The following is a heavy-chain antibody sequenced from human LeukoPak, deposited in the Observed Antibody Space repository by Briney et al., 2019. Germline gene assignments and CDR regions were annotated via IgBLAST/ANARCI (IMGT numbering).Heavy chain of an antibody. Sequence: MSSETLSLTCTVSGGSISSYYWSWIRQPAGKGLEWIGRIYTSGSTNYNPPLKSRVTMSVDTSKNQFSLKLSSVTAADTAVYYCARTQEAGYSSGWYDSYYYYYMDVWGKGTTVTISS. CDR2: IYTSGST. CDR1: GGSISSYY. V-gene: IGHV4-4*07. J-gene: IGHJ6*03. CDR3: ARTQEAGYSSGWYDSYYYYYMDV. D-gene: IGHD6-19*01.